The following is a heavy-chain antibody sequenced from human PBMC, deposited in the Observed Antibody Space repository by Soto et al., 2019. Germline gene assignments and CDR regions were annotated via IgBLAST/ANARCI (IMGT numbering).Heavy chain of an antibody. CDR1: GGSISSYY. V-gene: IGHV4-59*01. Sequence: SETLSLTCTVSGGSISSYYWSWIRQPPGKGLEWIGYIYYSGNTNYNPSLKSQVTITVKTSKNQFFLKLSSVTAADTAVYYCARAFDWDYYFDYWGQGTLVTVSS. CDR3: ARAFDWDYYFDY. CDR2: IYYSGNT. D-gene: IGHD3-9*01. J-gene: IGHJ4*02.